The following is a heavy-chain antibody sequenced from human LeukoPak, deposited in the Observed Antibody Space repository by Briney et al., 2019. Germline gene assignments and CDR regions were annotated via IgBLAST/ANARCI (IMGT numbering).Heavy chain of an antibody. CDR1: GDSVSSNSVA. CDR3: ARQASRRFDP. CDR2: TYYTSKWNN. J-gene: IGHJ5*02. V-gene: IGHV6-1*01. Sequence: SQTLSLTCAISGDSVSSNSVAWNWFRQSPSRGLEWLGRTYYTSKWNNDYAESVQSRIAVNPDTSKNQFSLYLNSVTLEDTAVYYCARQASRRFDPWGQGILVTVSS.